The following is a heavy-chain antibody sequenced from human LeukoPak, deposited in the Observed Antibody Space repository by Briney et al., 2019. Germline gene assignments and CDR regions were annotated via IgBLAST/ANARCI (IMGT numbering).Heavy chain of an antibody. CDR2: ISFDGSNK. CDR1: GFTFSSYG. J-gene: IGHJ4*02. CDR3: AKVWAPYSFDY. V-gene: IGHV3-30*18. D-gene: IGHD5-18*01. Sequence: PGGSLGLSCAASGFTFSSYGMHWVRQAPGKGLEWVAVISFDGSNKYYADSVKGRFTISRDNSKNTLYLQMNSLRPEDTAVYYCAKVWAPYSFDYWGQGTLVTVSS.